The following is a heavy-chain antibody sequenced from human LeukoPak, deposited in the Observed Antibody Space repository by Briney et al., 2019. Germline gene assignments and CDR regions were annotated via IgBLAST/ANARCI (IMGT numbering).Heavy chain of an antibody. CDR1: GYSFTSYW. CDR2: IYCGDSDT. V-gene: IGHV5-51*01. D-gene: IGHD1-26*01. Sequence: GESLKISCEASGYSFTSYWLAWVRQVPGRGLERMGIIYCGDSDTRYSPSFQGQVTISVDRSIITAYLQWSSLKASDTAMYYCVGRGIVAAGDTFDIWGRGTMVTVSS. J-gene: IGHJ3*02. CDR3: VGRGIVAAGDTFDI.